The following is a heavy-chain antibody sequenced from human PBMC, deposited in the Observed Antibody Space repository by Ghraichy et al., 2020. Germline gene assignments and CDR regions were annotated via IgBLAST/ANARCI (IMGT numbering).Heavy chain of an antibody. J-gene: IGHJ4*02. CDR1: GFTFYYGW. CDR3: TTDIPKADCHGDCYFDF. D-gene: IGHD2-21*02. Sequence: GESLNISCDGAGFTFYYGWMSWVRQAPGKGLEWIGRIKSEPDGETTDYAAPVKGRFTISRDDSKNTLYLQMNSLKTEDTAVYYCTTDIPKADCHGDCYFDFWGQGTLVSVSS. CDR2: IKSEPDGETT. V-gene: IGHV3-15*01.